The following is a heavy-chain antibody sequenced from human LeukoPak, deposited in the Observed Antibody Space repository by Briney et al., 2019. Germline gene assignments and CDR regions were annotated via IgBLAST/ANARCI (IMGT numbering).Heavy chain of an antibody. V-gene: IGHV4-4*02. CDR2: IYHSGST. Sequence: SEILSLTCAVSGGSISSSNWWSWVRQPPGKGLEWIGEIYHSGSTNYNPSLKSRVTISVDKSKNQFSLKLSSVTAADTAVYYCARASLGVAAAGIRYWGQGTLVTVSS. D-gene: IGHD6-13*01. CDR1: GGSISSSNW. J-gene: IGHJ4*02. CDR3: ARASLGVAAAGIRY.